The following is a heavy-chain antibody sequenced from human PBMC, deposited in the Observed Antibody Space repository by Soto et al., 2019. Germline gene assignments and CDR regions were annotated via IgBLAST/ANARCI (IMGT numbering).Heavy chain of an antibody. Sequence: QITLKESGPTLVKPTQTLTLTCTFSGFSLTTGAVGVGWIRQPPGKALEWLALIYWDDDKRYSPSLRSRLTNYNQSSKNQVALKVANEEPEDTDKYYYAHRREGGISGGSDSYDGFDVWGQGTMVTVSS. D-gene: IGHD2-15*01. CDR2: IYWDDDK. CDR1: GFSLTTGAVG. J-gene: IGHJ3*01. CDR3: AHRREGGISGGSDSYDGFDV. V-gene: IGHV2-5*02.